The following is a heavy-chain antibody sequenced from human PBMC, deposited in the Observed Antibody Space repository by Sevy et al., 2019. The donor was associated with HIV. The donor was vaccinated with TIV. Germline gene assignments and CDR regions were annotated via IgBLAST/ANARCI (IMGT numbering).Heavy chain of an antibody. V-gene: IGHV3-7*01. D-gene: IGHD2-2*01. J-gene: IGHJ6*02. CDR2: IKQDGCEK. CDR3: ARLCTGFIYYYYYGMDV. CDR1: GFAFSSSW. Sequence: GGSLRLSCAASGFAFSSSWMTWVRQAPGKGLEWVANIKQDGCEKYYVDFLKGRFTISRDNAKNSLYLQMNSLRAEDTAVYYCARLCTGFIYYYYYGMDVWGQGTTVTVSS.